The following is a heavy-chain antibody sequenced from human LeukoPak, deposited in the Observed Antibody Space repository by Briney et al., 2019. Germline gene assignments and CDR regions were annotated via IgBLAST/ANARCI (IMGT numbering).Heavy chain of an antibody. CDR2: ISWNSGSI. D-gene: IGHD6-19*01. V-gene: IGHV3-9*01. Sequence: GGSLRLSCAASGSTFDDYAMPWVRQAPGKGLEWVSGISWNSGSIGYADSVKGRFTISRDNAKNSLYLQMNSLRAEDTALYYCAKSASGWYRDRIDYWGQGTLVTVSS. J-gene: IGHJ4*02. CDR1: GSTFDDYA. CDR3: AKSASGWYRDRIDY.